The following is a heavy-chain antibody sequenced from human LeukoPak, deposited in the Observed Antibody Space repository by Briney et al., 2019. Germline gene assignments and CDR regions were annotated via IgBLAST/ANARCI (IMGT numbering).Heavy chain of an antibody. Sequence: SETLSLTCTVSGGSISSSSYYWGWVRQPPGKGLEWIGSIYHSGSIYYNPSLKSRVTISVDTSKNQFSLKLSSVTAADTAVYYCARGVARSSKFHFSYYFDYWGQGTLVTVSS. CDR2: IYHSGSI. CDR3: ARGVARSSKFHFSYYFDY. J-gene: IGHJ4*02. V-gene: IGHV4-39*07. D-gene: IGHD6-6*01. CDR1: GGSISSSSYY.